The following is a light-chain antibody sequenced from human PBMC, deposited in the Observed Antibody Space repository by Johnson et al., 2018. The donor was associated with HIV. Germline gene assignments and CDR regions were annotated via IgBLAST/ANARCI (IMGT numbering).Light chain of an antibody. Sequence: QSVLTQPPSVSAAPGQKVTISCSGSSSNIGNNYVSWYQQLPGTAPKLLIYENNKRPSGIPDRFSGSKSGTSATLGITGLQTGDEADYYCGTWDSSLGASYVFGTGTKFTVL. V-gene: IGLV1-51*02. J-gene: IGLJ1*01. CDR3: GTWDSSLGASYV. CDR1: SSNIGNNY. CDR2: ENN.